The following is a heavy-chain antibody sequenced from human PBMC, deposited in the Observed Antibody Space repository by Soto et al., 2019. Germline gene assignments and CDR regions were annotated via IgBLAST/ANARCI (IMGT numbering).Heavy chain of an antibody. D-gene: IGHD2-2*01. J-gene: IGHJ5*02. CDR3: ARDLGPCSSTIFYSRFHSSSVS. V-gene: IGHV1-18*01. Sequence: ASVKVSCKASGYTFTSYGISWVRQAPGQGLEWMGWISAYNGNTNYAQKLQGRVTMTTDTPTSTAYMELRSLRSDDTAVYYCARDLGPCSSTIFYSRFHSSSVSWGQGTLVSGSS. CDR1: GYTFTSYG. CDR2: ISAYNGNT.